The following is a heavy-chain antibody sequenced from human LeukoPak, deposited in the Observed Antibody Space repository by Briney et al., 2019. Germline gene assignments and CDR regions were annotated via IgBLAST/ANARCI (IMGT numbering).Heavy chain of an antibody. V-gene: IGHV3-23*01. J-gene: IGHJ4*02. CDR3: AKDLAGSGWDFDY. Sequence: GSLRLSCAASGFTFSSYAMSWVRQAPGKGPEWVSAISDNGGNTDYDYADSVKGRFTISRDNSKNTLYLQMNSLRAEDTALYYCAKDLAGSGWDFDYWGQGTRVTVSS. CDR2: ISDNGGNT. CDR1: GFTFSSYA. D-gene: IGHD6-19*01.